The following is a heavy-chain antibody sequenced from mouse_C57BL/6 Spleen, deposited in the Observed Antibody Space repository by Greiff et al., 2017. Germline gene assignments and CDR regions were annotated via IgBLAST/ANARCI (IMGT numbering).Heavy chain of an antibody. CDR2: ISSGGDYI. V-gene: IGHV5-9-1*02. CDR1: GFTFSSYA. D-gene: IGHD2-1*01. CDR3: TRDEGNYDWYFDV. Sequence: EVMLVESGEGLVKPGGSLKLSCAASGFTFSSYAMSWVRQTPEKRLEWVAYISSGGDYIYYADTVKGRFTISRDNARNTLYLQMSILKSEDTAMYYCTRDEGNYDWYFDVWGTGTTIHRLL. J-gene: IGHJ1*03.